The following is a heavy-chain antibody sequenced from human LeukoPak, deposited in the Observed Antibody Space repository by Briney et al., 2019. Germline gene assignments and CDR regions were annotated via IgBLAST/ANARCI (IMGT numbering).Heavy chain of an antibody. V-gene: IGHV4-34*01. CDR3: ARRRGDTMVRGVIITRGNNRTPFDY. CDR2: INHSGST. J-gene: IGHJ4*02. CDR1: GFTFSSYS. D-gene: IGHD3-10*01. Sequence: PGGSLRLSCAASGFTFSSYSMNWVRQAPGKGLEWIGEINHSGSTNYNPSLKSRVTISVDTSKNQFSLKLSSVTAADTAVYYCARRRGDTMVRGVIITRGNNRTPFDYWGQGTLVTVSS.